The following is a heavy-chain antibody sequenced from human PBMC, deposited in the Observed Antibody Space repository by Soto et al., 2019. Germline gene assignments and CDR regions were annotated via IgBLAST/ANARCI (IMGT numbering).Heavy chain of an antibody. Sequence: ASVKVSCKASGDSFTNNDVSWVRQATGQGLEWMGWMNPGSGDTGYAQKFQGGVTMTRDISIATAYMELSSLRSDDKAIYYCARMETFGSLNWFDPWGQGTLVTVSS. J-gene: IGHJ5*02. D-gene: IGHD3-16*01. CDR3: ARMETFGSLNWFDP. CDR2: MNPGSGDT. CDR1: GDSFTNND. V-gene: IGHV1-8*01.